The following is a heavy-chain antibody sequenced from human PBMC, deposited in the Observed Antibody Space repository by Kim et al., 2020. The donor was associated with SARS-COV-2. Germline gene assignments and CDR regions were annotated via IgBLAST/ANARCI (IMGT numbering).Heavy chain of an antibody. J-gene: IGHJ6*04. Sequence: GGSLRLSCAASGFIFNSYSMDWVRQAPGKGLQWVSYISSSSSTIYYADSVKGRFTISSENAENSLYRQMNSLRDEDTAVYYCARVGSSSYSMDVWGEGTTVTVSS. CDR3: ARVGSSSYSMDV. V-gene: IGHV3-48*02. CDR2: ISSSSSTI. D-gene: IGHD2-15*01. CDR1: GFIFNSYS.